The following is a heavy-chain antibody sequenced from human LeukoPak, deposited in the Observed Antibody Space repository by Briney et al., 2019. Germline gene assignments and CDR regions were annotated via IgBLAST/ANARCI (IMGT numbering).Heavy chain of an antibody. CDR1: GFTFSTFW. Sequence: PGGSLRLSCATSGFTFSTFWMHWVRQAPGKGLVWVSRINHDGSSTNYADSVKGRFTISRDNSKNTLYLQMNSLRAEDTAVYYCANSYGDYPPDYWGQGTLVTVSS. CDR3: ANSYGDYPPDY. V-gene: IGHV3-74*01. CDR2: INHDGSST. J-gene: IGHJ4*02. D-gene: IGHD4-17*01.